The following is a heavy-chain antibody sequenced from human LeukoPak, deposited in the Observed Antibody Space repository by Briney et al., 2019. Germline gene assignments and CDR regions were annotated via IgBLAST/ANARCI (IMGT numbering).Heavy chain of an antibody. CDR1: GYTFTSYD. CDR3: ARGRTAKVLLWFGELFPKRDAFDI. CDR2: MNPNSGNT. D-gene: IGHD3-10*01. J-gene: IGHJ3*02. V-gene: IGHV1-8*01. Sequence: ASVTVSCKASGYTFTSYDINWVRQAPGQGREWVGWMNPNSGNTGYAQKFQGRVTMTSNTSISTAYMELSSLTSEDTAVYYCARGRTAKVLLWFGELFPKRDAFDIWGQGTMVTVSS.